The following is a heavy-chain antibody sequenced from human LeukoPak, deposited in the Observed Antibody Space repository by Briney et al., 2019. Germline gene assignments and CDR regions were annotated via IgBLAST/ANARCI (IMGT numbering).Heavy chain of an antibody. D-gene: IGHD1-1*01. J-gene: IGHJ3*02. CDR3: ALPAGGSSGLEAFDI. CDR2: IYYSGST. V-gene: IGHV4-59*01. Sequence: SETLSLTCTVSGGSISSYYWSWIRQPPGKGLEWIGYIYYSGSTNYNPSLKSRVTISVDTSKNQFSLKLSSVTAADTAVYYCALPAGGSSGLEAFDIWGQGTKVTVSS. CDR1: GGSISSYY.